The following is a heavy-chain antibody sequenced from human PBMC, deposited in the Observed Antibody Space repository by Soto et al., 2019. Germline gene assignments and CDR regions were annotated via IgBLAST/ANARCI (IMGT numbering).Heavy chain of an antibody. V-gene: IGHV3-48*04. CDR3: VREGGASGY. Sequence: EVQLVESGGGLVQPGGSLRLSCVASGFTFNSHTMNWVRQAPGKGLEWLSYISDSSSTIYYADSVKGRFTISRDNAKNSLYLQMNSLIAGDKAVYYGVREGGASGYWGQGPLVNVS. D-gene: IGHD3-16*01. CDR1: GFTFNSHT. CDR2: ISDSSSTI. J-gene: IGHJ4*02.